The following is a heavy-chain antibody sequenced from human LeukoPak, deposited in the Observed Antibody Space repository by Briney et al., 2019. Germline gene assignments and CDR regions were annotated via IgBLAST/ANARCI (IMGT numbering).Heavy chain of an antibody. Sequence: GGSLRLSCAASGFTFDDYAIDWVRQAPGKGLEWVSLISGVGERTYYTESVKGRFTISRDNSKNTLYLQMNSLRSEDTAFYFCATTPGEGSEYFQYWGQGTLVTVSS. J-gene: IGHJ1*01. CDR2: ISGVGERT. V-gene: IGHV3-43*02. CDR3: ATTPGEGSEYFQY. D-gene: IGHD3-10*01. CDR1: GFTFDDYA.